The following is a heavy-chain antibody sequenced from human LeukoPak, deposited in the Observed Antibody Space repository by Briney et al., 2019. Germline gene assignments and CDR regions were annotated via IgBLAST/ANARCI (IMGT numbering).Heavy chain of an antibody. CDR3: ARERAGYCSSTSCPRNYYYYYGMDV. Sequence: SETLSLTCTVSGGSISSYYWSWIRQSPGKGLEWIGYIYYSGSTNYNPSLKSPVTISVDTSKNQFSLKLSSVTAADTAVYYCARERAGYCSSTSCPRNYYYYYGMDVWGQGTTVTVSS. CDR2: IYYSGST. J-gene: IGHJ6*02. D-gene: IGHD2-2*01. V-gene: IGHV4-59*01. CDR1: GGSISSYY.